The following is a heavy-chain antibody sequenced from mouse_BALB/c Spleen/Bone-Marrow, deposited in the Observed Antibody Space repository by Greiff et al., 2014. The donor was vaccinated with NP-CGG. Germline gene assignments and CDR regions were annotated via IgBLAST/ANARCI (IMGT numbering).Heavy chain of an antibody. CDR1: GYSFTSYW. V-gene: IGHV1-61*01. CDR3: ARRERTGMNY. J-gene: IGHJ2*01. CDR2: IHPSDSEP. D-gene: IGHD4-1*01. Sequence: VQLQQSGAELVRPGASVKLSCKASGYSFTSYWMNWVKQRPGQGLEWIGMIHPSDSEPRLNQKFKDKATLTVDKSSSTAYMQLSSPTSEDSAVYYCARRERTGMNYWGQGTTLTVSS.